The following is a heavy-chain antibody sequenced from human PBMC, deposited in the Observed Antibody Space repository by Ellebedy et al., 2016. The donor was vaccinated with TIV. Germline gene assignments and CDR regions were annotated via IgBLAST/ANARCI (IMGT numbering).Heavy chain of an antibody. CDR2: ISSTGYYI. CDR3: AADASLVH. D-gene: IGHD2-8*02. V-gene: IGHV3-21*01. CDR1: GFTFSRYA. Sequence: GESLKISCAVSGFTFSRYAMSWVRQAPGKGLEWVSSISSTGYYIYYAASVRGRFTISRDDAKKSLFLRMDSLRAEDTGVYYCAADASLVHWGQGALVTVSS. J-gene: IGHJ4*02.